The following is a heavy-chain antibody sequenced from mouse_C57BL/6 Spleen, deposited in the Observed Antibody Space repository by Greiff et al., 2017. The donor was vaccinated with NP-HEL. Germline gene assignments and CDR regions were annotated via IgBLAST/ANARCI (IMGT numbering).Heavy chain of an antibody. CDR2: IYPGGGYT. D-gene: IGHD2-4*01. V-gene: IGHV1-63*01. CDR1: GYTFTNYW. J-gene: IGHJ2*01. Sequence: QVQLKQPGAELVRPGTSVKMSCKASGYTFTNYWIGWAKQRPGHGLEWIGDIYPGGGYTNYNEKFKGKATLTADKSSSTAYMQFSSLTSEDSAVYYCARHDYDGGYYFDYWGQGTTLTVSS. CDR3: ARHDYDGGYYFDY.